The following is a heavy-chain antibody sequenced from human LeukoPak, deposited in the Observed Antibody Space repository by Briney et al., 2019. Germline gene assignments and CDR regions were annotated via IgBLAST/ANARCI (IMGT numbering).Heavy chain of an antibody. D-gene: IGHD3-22*01. Sequence: SGGSLRLSCAASGFTFSSYSMNWVRQAPGKGLEWVSYISSSGSTIYYADSVKGRFTISRDNAKNSLYLQMNSLRAEDTAVYYCAREGNYYDSSGYREADAFDIWGQGTMVTVSS. CDR1: GFTFSSYS. CDR2: ISSSGSTI. J-gene: IGHJ3*02. V-gene: IGHV3-48*04. CDR3: AREGNYYDSSGYREADAFDI.